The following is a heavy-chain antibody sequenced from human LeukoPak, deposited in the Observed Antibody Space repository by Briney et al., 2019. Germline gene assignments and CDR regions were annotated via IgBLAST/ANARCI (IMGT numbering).Heavy chain of an antibody. CDR3: VRGDWLDF. Sequence: GGSLRLSCVASGFPFCNYAMHWVRQTPGKGLEWVAGIPWNNDIITYADSVRGRFTVSRDNAKNSVYLQMDSLKPEDTALYHCVRGDWLDFWGQGTLVTVSS. V-gene: IGHV3-9*01. D-gene: IGHD5-24*01. CDR1: GFPFCNYA. J-gene: IGHJ5*01. CDR2: IPWNNDII.